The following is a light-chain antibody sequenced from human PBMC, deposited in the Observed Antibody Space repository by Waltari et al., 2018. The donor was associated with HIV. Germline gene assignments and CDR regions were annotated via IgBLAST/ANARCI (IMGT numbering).Light chain of an antibody. Sequence: QSALTQPASVSGSPGQSITISCTGTSRAVGGYQYVSWYQQHPGKAPKLMIFDVSNRPSGVSNRFSGSKSGNTASLTISGLQAEDEAHYFCSSYSSSTALVVFGGGTKVTVL. V-gene: IGLV2-14*03. CDR3: SSYSSSTALVV. CDR2: DVS. CDR1: SRAVGGYQY. J-gene: IGLJ2*01.